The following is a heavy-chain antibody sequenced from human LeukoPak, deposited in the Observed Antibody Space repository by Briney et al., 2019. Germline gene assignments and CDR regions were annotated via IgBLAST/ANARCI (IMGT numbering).Heavy chain of an antibody. V-gene: IGHV3-74*01. Sequence: GGSLRLSCGASGFTFSSNWMHWVRHAPGQGLVRVSRINNDGSSTSYADSVQGRFTISRDNAKNTLYPQMNSLRAEDTALYYCARVARGDYYYYYLDVWGKGTTVTISS. D-gene: IGHD3-10*01. CDR2: INNDGSST. J-gene: IGHJ6*03. CDR3: ARVARGDYYYYYLDV. CDR1: GFTFSSNW.